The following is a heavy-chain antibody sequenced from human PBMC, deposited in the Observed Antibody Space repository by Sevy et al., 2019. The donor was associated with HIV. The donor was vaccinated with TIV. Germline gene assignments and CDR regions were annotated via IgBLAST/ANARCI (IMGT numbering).Heavy chain of an antibody. CDR3: ARGASLYSSSIIEYDY. CDR1: GYTFTFYD. Sequence: ASVKVSCKASGYTFTFYDINWVRQATRQGLEWVGWMNPNSGNTGYAQKFQGRVTMTRNTSISTAYMELSSLRSEDTAVFYCARGASLYSSSIIEYDYWGQGTLVTVSS. D-gene: IGHD6-6*01. V-gene: IGHV1-8*01. CDR2: MNPNSGNT. J-gene: IGHJ4*02.